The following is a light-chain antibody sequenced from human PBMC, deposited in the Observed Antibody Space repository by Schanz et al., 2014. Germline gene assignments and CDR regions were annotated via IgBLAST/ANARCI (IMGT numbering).Light chain of an antibody. J-gene: IGKJ4*01. Sequence: DIVMTQSPDSLAVSLGERATIHCKSSQSILYTSNNKNYLAWYQHKPGQPPKLLIYWASTRESGVPDRFSGSGSGTYFTLTISSLQAEDAAVYYCHQFVSAPLTFGGGTKVEIK. CDR1: QSILYTSNNKNY. V-gene: IGKV4-1*01. CDR3: HQFVSAPLT. CDR2: WAS.